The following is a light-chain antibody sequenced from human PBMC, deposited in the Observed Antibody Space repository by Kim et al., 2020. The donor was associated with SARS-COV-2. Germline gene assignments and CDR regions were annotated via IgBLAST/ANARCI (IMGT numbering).Light chain of an antibody. V-gene: IGKV3-20*01. Sequence: SPGERATLSCRASQSVSSSYLAWYQQKPGQAPRLLIYGASSRATGIPDRFSGSESGTDFTLTISRLEPEDFAVYYCQQYGSSPPYTFGQGTKLEIK. CDR3: QQYGSSPPYT. CDR1: QSVSSSY. CDR2: GAS. J-gene: IGKJ2*01.